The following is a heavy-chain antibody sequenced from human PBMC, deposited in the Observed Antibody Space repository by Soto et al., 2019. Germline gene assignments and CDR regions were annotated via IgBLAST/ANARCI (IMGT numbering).Heavy chain of an antibody. D-gene: IGHD5-12*01. V-gene: IGHV3-23*01. CDR1: GFTFSNYA. CDR2: ISGSGGSS. Sequence: EIQLLESGGDLIQPGGSLRLSCAASGFTFSNYAMSWVRQAPGKGLEWVSAISGSGGSSYYADSVRGRFTISRDNSKNKLYLQMASLRPEDTAVYYCAKDHWAAYSGYAIRNDLDVWGQGTTVTVSS. CDR3: AKDHWAAYSGYAIRNDLDV. J-gene: IGHJ6*02.